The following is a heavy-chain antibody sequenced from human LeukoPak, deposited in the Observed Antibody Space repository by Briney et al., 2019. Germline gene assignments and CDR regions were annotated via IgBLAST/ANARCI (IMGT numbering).Heavy chain of an antibody. D-gene: IGHD4-17*01. V-gene: IGHV3-23*01. CDR2: IRGSGGST. J-gene: IGHJ5*02. CDR3: AKVFYGDYVEDWFDP. Sequence: PGGSLRLSCAASGFTFSSYAMSWVRQAPGKGLGWVSAIRGSGGSTYYADSVKGRFTISRDNSKNTLYLQMNSLRAEDTAVYYCAKVFYGDYVEDWFDPWGQGTLVTVSS. CDR1: GFTFSSYA.